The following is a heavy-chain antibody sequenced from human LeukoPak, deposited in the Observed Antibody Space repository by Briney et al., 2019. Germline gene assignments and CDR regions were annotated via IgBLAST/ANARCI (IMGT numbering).Heavy chain of an antibody. V-gene: IGHV4-34*01. Sequence: SETLSLTCAVYGGSFSGYYWSWIRQPPGKGLEWIGEINHSGSTNYNPSLKSRVTISVDTSKNQFSLKLSSVTAADTAVYYCARVQPYYDILTGYASPEYYYGMDVWGQGTTVTVSS. CDR3: ARVQPYYDILTGYASPEYYYGMDV. CDR1: GGSFSGYY. J-gene: IGHJ6*02. D-gene: IGHD3-9*01. CDR2: INHSGST.